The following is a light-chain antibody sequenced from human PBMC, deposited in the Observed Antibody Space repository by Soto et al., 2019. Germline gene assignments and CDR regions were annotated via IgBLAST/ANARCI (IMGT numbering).Light chain of an antibody. Sequence: QPVLTQPASVSGSPGQSITISCTGTSSDVGGYNYVSWYQQHPGKAPKLMIYDVSNRPSGVSNRFSGSKSGNTASLTISGLQAEDEADYYCSSYTSSSTLGVFGTGTKVT. V-gene: IGLV2-14*01. J-gene: IGLJ1*01. CDR1: SSDVGGYNY. CDR2: DVS. CDR3: SSYTSSSTLGV.